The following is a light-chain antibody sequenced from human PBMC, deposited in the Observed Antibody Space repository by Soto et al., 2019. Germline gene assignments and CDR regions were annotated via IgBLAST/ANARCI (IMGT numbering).Light chain of an antibody. CDR2: AAS. CDR1: QSISSY. J-gene: IGKJ4*01. Sequence: DIQMTQSPSSLSASVGDRVTITCRASQSISSYLNWYQQKPGKAPKLLIYAASSLQSGVPSRFSGSGSGTDFTLTISSLQPEDFATYFCQQRYSTPRTFGGGTKVEIK. V-gene: IGKV1-39*01. CDR3: QQRYSTPRT.